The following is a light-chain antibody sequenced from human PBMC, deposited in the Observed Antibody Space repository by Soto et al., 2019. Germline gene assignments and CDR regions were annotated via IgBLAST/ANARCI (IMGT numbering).Light chain of an antibody. J-gene: IGKJ1*01. CDR3: QHYNSYSEA. CDR1: QSISSW. Sequence: DIQMTQSPSTLSASIGDRVTITCRASQSISSWLAWYQQKPGKAPKLLIYKASTLQSGVPSRFRGSGSGTEFTLTISSLQPDDFAIYYCQHYNSYSEAFGQGTKVEFK. CDR2: KAS. V-gene: IGKV1-5*03.